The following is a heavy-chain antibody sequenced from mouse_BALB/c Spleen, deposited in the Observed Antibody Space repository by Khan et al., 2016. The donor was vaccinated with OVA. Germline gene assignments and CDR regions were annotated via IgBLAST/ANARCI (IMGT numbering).Heavy chain of an antibody. CDR3: AKGGAAFYRNDGGAMDS. Sequence: LVEPGPELKKPGETVRISCKASGYTFTTAGMQWVQKMPGKGLKWIGWINTHSGVPKYAEDFKGRFVFSLETSASTAYLQITNLKNEDTATYCCAKGGAAFYRNDGGAMDSWGQGTSVTVSS. D-gene: IGHD2-14*01. V-gene: IGHV9-4*02. CDR1: GYTFTTAG. J-gene: IGHJ4*01. CDR2: INTHSGVP.